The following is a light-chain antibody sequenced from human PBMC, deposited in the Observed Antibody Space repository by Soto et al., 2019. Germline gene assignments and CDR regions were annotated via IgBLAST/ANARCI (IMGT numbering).Light chain of an antibody. CDR1: SSDVGGYNY. Sequence: QSVLTQPPSASGSPGQSVTISCTGTSSDVGGYNYVSWYQQHPGKAPKLMIYEVSKRPSGVPDRFSGSKSGNTASLTVSGLQAEDEADYYCSSYAVSNIVFGTGTKLTVL. J-gene: IGLJ1*01. CDR2: EVS. V-gene: IGLV2-8*01. CDR3: SSYAVSNIV.